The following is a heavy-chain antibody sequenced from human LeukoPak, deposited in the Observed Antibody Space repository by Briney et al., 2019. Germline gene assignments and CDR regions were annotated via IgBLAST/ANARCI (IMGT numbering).Heavy chain of an antibody. J-gene: IGHJ4*02. Sequence: GGSLRLSCAASRFTIGSYWMHWVRQAPGKGLVWVSRINIDGSSADYADSVKGRFTFSRDNAKNTLYLQMNSLRAEDTAVYYCARRYSSTWWTFDYWGQGTLVTVSS. CDR3: ARRYSSTWWTFDY. V-gene: IGHV3-74*01. D-gene: IGHD6-13*01. CDR2: INIDGSSA. CDR1: RFTIGSYW.